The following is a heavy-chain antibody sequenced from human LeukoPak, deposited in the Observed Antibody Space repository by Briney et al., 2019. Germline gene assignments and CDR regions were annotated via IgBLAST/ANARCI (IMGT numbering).Heavy chain of an antibody. Sequence: PSETLSLTCAVYGGSFSGYYWSWIRQPPGKGLEWIGEINHSGSTNYNPSLKSRVTISVDTSKNQFSLKLSSVTAADTAVYYCASLIAAASTASDYWGQGTLVTVSS. CDR1: GGSFSGYY. J-gene: IGHJ4*02. D-gene: IGHD6-13*01. CDR2: INHSGST. CDR3: ASLIAAASTASDY. V-gene: IGHV4-34*01.